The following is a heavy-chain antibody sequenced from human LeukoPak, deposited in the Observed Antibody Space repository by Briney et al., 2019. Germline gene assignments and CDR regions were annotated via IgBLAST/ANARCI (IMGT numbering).Heavy chain of an antibody. V-gene: IGHV4-59*08. Sequence: PSETLSLTCTVSSGSINNYYWSWIRQPPGKGLEWVGSIYHSGSTYYNPSLKSRVTISIDTSKNQFSLKLTSVTAADTAVYYCARQTEPDYKTSGWYFDLWGRGTLVTVSS. J-gene: IGHJ2*01. D-gene: IGHD1-14*01. CDR1: SGSINNYY. CDR2: IYHSGST. CDR3: ARQTEPDYKTSGWYFDL.